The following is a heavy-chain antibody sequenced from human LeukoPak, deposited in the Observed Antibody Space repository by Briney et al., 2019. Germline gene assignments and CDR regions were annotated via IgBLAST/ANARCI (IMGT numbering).Heavy chain of an antibody. CDR2: ISSSGSTI. Sequence: PGGSLRLSCAASGFTFSSYEMNWVRQAPGKGLEWVSYISSSGSTIYYADSVKGRFTISRDNAQNSLYLQMNSLTAEDTAVYYCARDKIVGATHFDFWGQGTLVTVSS. V-gene: IGHV3-48*03. J-gene: IGHJ4*02. CDR3: ARDKIVGATHFDF. D-gene: IGHD1-26*01. CDR1: GFTFSSYE.